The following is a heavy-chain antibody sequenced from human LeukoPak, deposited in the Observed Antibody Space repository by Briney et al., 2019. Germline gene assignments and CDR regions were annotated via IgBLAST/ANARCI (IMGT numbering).Heavy chain of an antibody. Sequence: SETLSLTCTVSGASISSYYWSWIRQPAGKGLEWIGRIYTSGSANYNPSLKSRVTMSVDTSKNQFSLKLSSVTAADTAVYYCARDLKGDFWSGDDYYYFYMDVWGKGTTVTVSS. CDR2: IYTSGSA. J-gene: IGHJ6*03. CDR3: ARDLKGDFWSGDDYYYFYMDV. D-gene: IGHD3-3*01. V-gene: IGHV4-4*07. CDR1: GASISSYY.